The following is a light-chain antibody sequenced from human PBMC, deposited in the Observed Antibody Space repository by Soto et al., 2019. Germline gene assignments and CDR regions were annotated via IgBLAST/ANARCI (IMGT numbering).Light chain of an antibody. J-gene: IGLJ2*01. CDR1: SSNIGTNT. Sequence: QSVLTQPPSASGTPGQRVTVSCSGSSSNIGTNTVNWYQQFPGTAPKLLIYENNQRPSGVPDRFSGSKSGTSASLAISGLRSEDEADYYCAAWDDSLSALFGGGTKLTVL. CDR3: AAWDDSLSAL. CDR2: ENN. V-gene: IGLV1-44*01.